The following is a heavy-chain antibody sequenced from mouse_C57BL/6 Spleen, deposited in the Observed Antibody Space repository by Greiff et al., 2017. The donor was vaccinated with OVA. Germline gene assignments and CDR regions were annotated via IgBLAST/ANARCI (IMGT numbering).Heavy chain of an antibody. CDR2: IDPSDSYT. CDR1: GYTFTSYW. J-gene: IGHJ2*01. V-gene: IGHV1-59*01. Sequence: VQLQQSGAELVRPGTSVKLSCKASGYTFTSYWMHWVKQRPGQGLEWIGVIDPSDSYTNYNQKFKGKATLTVDTSSSTAYMQLSSLTSEDSAVYYCARGGYSYYFDYWGQGTTLTVSS. CDR3: ARGGYSYYFDY.